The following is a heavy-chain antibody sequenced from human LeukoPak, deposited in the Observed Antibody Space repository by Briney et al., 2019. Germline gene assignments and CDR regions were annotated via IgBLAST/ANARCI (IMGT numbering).Heavy chain of an antibody. CDR3: ARDSSGYDFWSGYYPVFDHYYMDV. V-gene: IGHV1-18*01. J-gene: IGHJ6*03. CDR2: ISAYNGNT. Sequence: ASVKVSCKASGYTFTSYGISWVRQAPGQGLEWMGWISAYNGNTNYAQKLQGRVTMTTDTSTSTAYMELRSLRSDDTAVYYCARDSSGYDFWSGYYPVFDHYYMDVWGKGTTVTVSS. CDR1: GYTFTSYG. D-gene: IGHD3-3*01.